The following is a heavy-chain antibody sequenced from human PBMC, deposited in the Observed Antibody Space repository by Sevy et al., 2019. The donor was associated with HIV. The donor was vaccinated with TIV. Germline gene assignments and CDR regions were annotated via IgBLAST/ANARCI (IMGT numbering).Heavy chain of an antibody. CDR1: GYSFTSYG. CDR3: ARVPTYYYGSRTYFDY. V-gene: IGHV1-18*01. J-gene: IGHJ4*02. D-gene: IGHD3-10*01. Sequence: ASVKVSCKASGYSFTSYGISWVRQAPGQGLEWMGWIGLYNGNANSSQKLQGRVTMTTDTSTSIAYIELTSLRSDDTAVYYCARVPTYYYGSRTYFDYWGQGTLVTVSS. CDR2: IGLYNGNA.